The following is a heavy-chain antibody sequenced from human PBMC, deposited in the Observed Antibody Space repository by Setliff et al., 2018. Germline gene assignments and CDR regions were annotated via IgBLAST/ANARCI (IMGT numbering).Heavy chain of an antibody. CDR3: ARNPDFLQYSFDL. CDR1: DGSISNSTFY. D-gene: IGHD5-12*01. CDR2: INYYGSIFDDGTTYST. V-gene: IGHV4-39*07. Sequence: KSSETLSLTCTVSDGSISNSTFYWGWIRQPPGKGLEWIGSINYYGSIFDDGTTYSTYYNPSLKSRATISIDTSKSQFSLKLSSMTAADTALYYCARNPDFLQYSFDLWGRGTLVTVSS. J-gene: IGHJ2*01.